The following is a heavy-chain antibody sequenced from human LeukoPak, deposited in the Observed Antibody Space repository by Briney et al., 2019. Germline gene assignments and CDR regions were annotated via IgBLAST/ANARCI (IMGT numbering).Heavy chain of an antibody. D-gene: IGHD2-21*01. CDR1: GFTFSTYW. CDR2: ITSEATST. CDR3: ARLCGGDCREGGYALDI. Sequence: GGSLRLSCAASGFTFSTYWMHWVRQAPGKGLVWVSRITSEATSTSYADSVKGRFTISRDNAKNTLYLQMNSLRAEGTAVYYCARLCGGDCREGGYALDIWGQGTKVIVSS. V-gene: IGHV3-74*01. J-gene: IGHJ3*02.